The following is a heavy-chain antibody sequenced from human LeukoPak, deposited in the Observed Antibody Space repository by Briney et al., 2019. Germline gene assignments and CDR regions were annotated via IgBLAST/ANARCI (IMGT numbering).Heavy chain of an antibody. CDR3: ARDWGSIKVIADY. Sequence: ASVNVSYTATGYTFTIYGISWVRQAPGQGNGWMGWISSNSDNTNYAQKLQGRVTMTTDTSTSTAYMELRSLRSDDTALYFCARDWGSIKVIADYWGQGTLVTVSS. D-gene: IGHD7-27*01. CDR1: GYTFTIYG. CDR2: ISSNSDNT. V-gene: IGHV1-18*01. J-gene: IGHJ4*02.